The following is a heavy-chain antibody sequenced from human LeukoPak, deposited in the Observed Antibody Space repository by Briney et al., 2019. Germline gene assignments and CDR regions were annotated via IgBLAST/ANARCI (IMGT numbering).Heavy chain of an antibody. CDR3: ARHSLIGTTPFDY. CDR1: GYTFTVYY. V-gene: IGHV1-46*01. CDR2: TNPSSGNT. D-gene: IGHD1-20*01. Sequence: ASVKVSFKSSGYTFTVYYVHWVRQAPGQGLEWMGLTNPSSGNTPYAQQFQGRVTMTRDTSTSTVYMELSSLRSEDTAVYYCARHSLIGTTPFDYWGQGTLVTVPS. J-gene: IGHJ4*02.